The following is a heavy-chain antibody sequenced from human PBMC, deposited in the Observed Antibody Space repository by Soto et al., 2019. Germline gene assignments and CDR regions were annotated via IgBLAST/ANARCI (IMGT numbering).Heavy chain of an antibody. CDR3: ARFRDCSGGSGYAIFQH. J-gene: IGHJ1*01. Sequence: EVQLVESGGGLVQPGGSLRLSCAASGFTFSSYAMHWVRQAPGQGLEYVSAISSNGGSTYYANSVKGRFTISRDNSKNTRYLQMGSVRAEDMAVSYCARFRDCSGGSGYAIFQHWGQGTLVTVSS. CDR2: ISSNGGST. V-gene: IGHV3-64*01. D-gene: IGHD2-15*01. CDR1: GFTFSSYA.